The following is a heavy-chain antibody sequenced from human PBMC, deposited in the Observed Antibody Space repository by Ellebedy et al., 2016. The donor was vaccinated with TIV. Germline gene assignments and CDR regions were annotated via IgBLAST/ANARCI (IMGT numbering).Heavy chain of an antibody. V-gene: IGHV3-7*01. D-gene: IGHD5-24*01. CDR1: GFSFSDYW. Sequence: PGGSLRLSCATSGFSFSDYWLAWVRQAPGKGLEWVATIREDGGDKSYLDSVKGRFTISRDDAETTTFLQMNSLRAEDTALYFCARVGRSPHNWSFDYWGQGTLVTVSS. CDR2: IREDGGDK. J-gene: IGHJ4*02. CDR3: ARVGRSPHNWSFDY.